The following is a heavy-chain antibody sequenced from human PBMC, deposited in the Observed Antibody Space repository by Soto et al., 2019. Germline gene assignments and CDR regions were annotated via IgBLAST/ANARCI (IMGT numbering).Heavy chain of an antibody. V-gene: IGHV3-11*05. CDR2: ISGSTDYL. CDR3: ARDLGLSSSNYFDF. D-gene: IGHD3-10*01. Sequence: QVQLVESGGDLVKPGGSLRLSCAGSGFTFTDYYMSWLRQAPGQGLQWLSYISGSTDYLNYADSVKGRFTISRDNAKNLLYLQMTSLRADDTAVYYCARDLGLSSSNYFDFWGQGTLVTVSS. CDR1: GFTFTDYY. J-gene: IGHJ4*02.